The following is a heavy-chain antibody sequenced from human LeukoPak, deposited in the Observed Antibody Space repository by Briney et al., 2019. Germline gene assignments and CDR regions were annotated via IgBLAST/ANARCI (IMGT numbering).Heavy chain of an antibody. V-gene: IGHV3-30-3*01. Sequence: GRSLRLSCAASGFSFSSYAMHWVRQAPGKGLEWAAVISYDGSDKYYGDSVKGRFTISRDNSKNTLYLQMNSLRTEDTAVYYCARDPYGTNDAFDIWGQGTMVTVSS. J-gene: IGHJ3*02. CDR3: ARDPYGTNDAFDI. CDR2: ISYDGSDK. CDR1: GFSFSSYA. D-gene: IGHD1-14*01.